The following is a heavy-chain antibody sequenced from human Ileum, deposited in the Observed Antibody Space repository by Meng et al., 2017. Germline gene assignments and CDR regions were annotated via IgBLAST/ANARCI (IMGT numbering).Heavy chain of an antibody. CDR3: ARDRQWVFDY. Sequence: QVQLVQSGIEVKKPGASVKVSCKPSGYTFTTFGISWVRQAPGQGLEWMGWIDPGNGNRNFAQKFQGRITLTTDTTTTTAYMELRSLRSDDTAIFYCARDRQWVFDYWGQGTLVTVSS. V-gene: IGHV1-18*01. CDR2: IDPGNGNR. CDR1: GYTFTTFG. J-gene: IGHJ4*02. D-gene: IGHD6-19*01.